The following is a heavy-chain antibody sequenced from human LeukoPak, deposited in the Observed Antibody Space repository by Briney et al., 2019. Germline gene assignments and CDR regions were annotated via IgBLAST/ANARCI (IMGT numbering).Heavy chain of an antibody. CDR2: IYTSGST. J-gene: IGHJ4*02. D-gene: IGHD2-21*01. CDR3: ARLDSYYYFDY. V-gene: IGHV4-61*02. Sequence: SETLPLTCTVSGGSISSGSYYWSWIRQPAGKGLEWIGRIYTSGSTNYNPSLKSRVTISVDTSKNQFSLKLSSVTAADTAVYYCARLDSYYYFDYWGQGTLVTVSS. CDR1: GGSISSGSYY.